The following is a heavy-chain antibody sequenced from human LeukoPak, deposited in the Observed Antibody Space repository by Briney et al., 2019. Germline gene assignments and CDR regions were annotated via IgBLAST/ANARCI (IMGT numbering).Heavy chain of an antibody. J-gene: IGHJ4*02. Sequence: SETLSLTCAVYGGSFSGYYWSWIRQPPGKGLEWMGEINHSGSTNYNPSLKSRVTISVDTSKNQFSLKLSSVTAADTAVYYCARGGGVPATAIPRYWGQGTLVTVSS. CDR3: ARGGGVPATAIPRY. D-gene: IGHD2-2*01. CDR1: GGSFSGYY. V-gene: IGHV4-34*01. CDR2: INHSGST.